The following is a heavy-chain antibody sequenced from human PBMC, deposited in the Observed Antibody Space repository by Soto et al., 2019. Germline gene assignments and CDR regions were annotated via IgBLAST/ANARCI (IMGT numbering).Heavy chain of an antibody. CDR1: GGSISSYY. V-gene: IGHV4-59*08. CDR3: ARTIAVAGINYFDY. J-gene: IGHJ4*02. CDR2: IYYSGST. D-gene: IGHD6-19*01. Sequence: VQLQESGPGLVKPSETLSLTCTVSGGSISSYYWSWIRQPPGKGLEWIGYIYYSGSTNYNPSLKSRVTISVDTSKNQFPLKLSSVTAADTAVYYCARTIAVAGINYFDYWGQGTLVTVSS.